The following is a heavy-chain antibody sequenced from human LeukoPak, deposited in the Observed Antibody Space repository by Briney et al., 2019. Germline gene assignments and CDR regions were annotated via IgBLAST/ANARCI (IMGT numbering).Heavy chain of an antibody. CDR3: ARKTTGTMSPYFDY. CDR2: IYYSGTT. J-gene: IGHJ4*02. CDR1: GVSISGSY. V-gene: IGHV4-59*01. D-gene: IGHD1-1*01. Sequence: SETLSLTCTVSGVSISGSYWSWIRQLPGKELEWIGYIYYSGTTNYNPSLKSRVTIPVDTSRNQFSLKLSSVTAADTAVYYCARKTTGTMSPYFDYWGQGTLVTVSS.